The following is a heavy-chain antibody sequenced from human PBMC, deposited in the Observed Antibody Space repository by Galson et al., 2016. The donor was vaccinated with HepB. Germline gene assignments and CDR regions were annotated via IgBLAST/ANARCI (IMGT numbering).Heavy chain of an antibody. V-gene: IGHV3-7*02. Sequence: SLRPSCAASGFTGSSYRMNCVRQDPRKGLEWVANINQDGSKIYYVDSVKGRFTISRDNAKNPLYLQMNSLRAEDTAVYYCAGLPGGSYYGLDVWGQGTTVTVSS. D-gene: IGHD3-10*01. CDR2: INQDGSKI. CDR1: GFTGSSYR. J-gene: IGHJ6*02. CDR3: AGLPGGSYYGLDV.